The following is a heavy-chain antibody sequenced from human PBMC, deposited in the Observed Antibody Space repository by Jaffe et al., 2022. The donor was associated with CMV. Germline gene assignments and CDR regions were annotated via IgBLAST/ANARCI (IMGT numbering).Heavy chain of an antibody. CDR1: GGSISSSSYY. CDR3: ASAKRPLYYFDY. V-gene: IGHV4-39*01. J-gene: IGHJ4*02. Sequence: QLQLQESGPGLVKPSETLSLTCTVSGGSISSSSYYWGWIRQPPGKGLEWIGSIYYSGSTYYNPSLKSRVTISVDTSKNQFSLKLSSVTAADTAVYYCASAKRPLYYFDYWGQGTLVTVSS. CDR2: IYYSGST.